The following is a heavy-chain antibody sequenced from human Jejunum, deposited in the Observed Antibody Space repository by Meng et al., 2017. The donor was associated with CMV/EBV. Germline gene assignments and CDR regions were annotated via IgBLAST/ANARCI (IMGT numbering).Heavy chain of an antibody. Sequence: QVQLQASRPGLVTPSETLSPPCTVAAGSSTYDYWSWIRQSAGKGLEWIGRFYSSDTYNYHPSLNSRVTMSLDTSKKQFSLILSSVTAADTARYYCARGPGASTREGFDHWGLGTLVTVSS. J-gene: IGHJ4*02. CDR1: AGSSTYDY. CDR2: FYSSDTY. V-gene: IGHV4-4*07. D-gene: IGHD1-26*01. CDR3: ARGPGASTREGFDH.